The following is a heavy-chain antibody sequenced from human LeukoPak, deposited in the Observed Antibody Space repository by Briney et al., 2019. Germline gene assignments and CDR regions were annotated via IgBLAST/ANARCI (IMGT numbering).Heavy chain of an antibody. CDR1: GFIFNDYW. CDR3: ARRTVTGTYDF. CDR2: INTDGSST. J-gene: IGHJ4*02. D-gene: IGHD1-1*01. V-gene: IGHV3-74*01. Sequence: GGSLRLSCAASGFIFNDYWMHWVRQVPGRGRLWVARINTDGSSTDYADSVKGRFTISRDNARSTLYLQMDSLRADDTAIYYCARRTVTGTYDFWGQGTLVTAS.